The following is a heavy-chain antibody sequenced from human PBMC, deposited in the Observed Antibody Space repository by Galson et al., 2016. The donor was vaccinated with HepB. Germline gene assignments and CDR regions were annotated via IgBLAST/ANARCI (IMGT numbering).Heavy chain of an antibody. CDR3: ARSRSGSGNFDY. CDR1: GSIFSDHY. J-gene: IGHJ4*02. D-gene: IGHD3-10*01. V-gene: IGHV3-72*01. CDR2: SRDKANRHTT. Sequence: SLRLSCAVSGSIFSDHYMDWLRQAPGKGLEWVARSRDKANRHTTEYAASVKGRFTISRDDSQNSVYLQMNSLKTEDTAVYYCARSRSGSGNFDYWGQGTLVTVSS.